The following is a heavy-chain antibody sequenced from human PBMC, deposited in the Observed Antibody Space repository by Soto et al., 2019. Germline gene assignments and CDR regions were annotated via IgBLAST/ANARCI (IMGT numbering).Heavy chain of an antibody. CDR3: AKYVGFSNSWYLDY. CDR2: ISYDGSNK. Sequence: QVQLVESGGGVVQPGRSLRLSCAASGFSFSSYGMHWVRQAPGKGLKWVAVISYDGSNKYYADSVKGRFTISRDNSKSTLYLQMNSLRAEDTAVYYFAKYVGFSNSWYLDYWGQGTLVTVSS. D-gene: IGHD6-13*01. V-gene: IGHV3-30*18. CDR1: GFSFSSYG. J-gene: IGHJ4*02.